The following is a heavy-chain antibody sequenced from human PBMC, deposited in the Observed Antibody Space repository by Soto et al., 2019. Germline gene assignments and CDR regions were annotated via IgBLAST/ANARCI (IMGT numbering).Heavy chain of an antibody. V-gene: IGHV3-30*18. J-gene: IGHJ4*02. CDR1: GFTFSSYG. D-gene: IGHD6-19*01. Sequence: QVQLVESGGGVVQPGRSLRLSCAASGFTFSSYGMHWVRQAPGKGLEWVAVISYDGSNKYYADSVKGRFTISRDNSKNTLNLQMNSLRAEETAVYYCAKARSGWYHDYWGQGTLVTVSA. CDR2: ISYDGSNK. CDR3: AKARSGWYHDY.